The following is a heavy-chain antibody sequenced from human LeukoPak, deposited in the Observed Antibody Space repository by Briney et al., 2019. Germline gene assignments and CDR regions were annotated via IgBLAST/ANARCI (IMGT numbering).Heavy chain of an antibody. CDR3: ARHSGSGSLSRPFDP. CDR2: VYYTGST. J-gene: IGHJ5*02. D-gene: IGHD3-10*01. Sequence: PSETLSLTCSDSGPSVTSGGFYWGWLRQPPGKGLEWIATVYYTGSTYYNPSLKSRVTISIDTSKNQFSLSLRSLIAADTAVYYCARHSGSGSLSRPFDPWGQGTLVTVSS. CDR1: GPSVTSGGFY. V-gene: IGHV4-39*01.